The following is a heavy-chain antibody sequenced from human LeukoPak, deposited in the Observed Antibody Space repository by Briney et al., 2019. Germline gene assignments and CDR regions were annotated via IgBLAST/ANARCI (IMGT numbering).Heavy chain of an antibody. CDR3: ARTSIAARRANAFDI. J-gene: IGHJ3*02. V-gene: IGHV4-30-2*01. CDR2: IYHSGST. D-gene: IGHD6-6*01. CDR1: GGSISSGGYS. Sequence: SETLSLTCAVSGGSISSGGYSWSWIRRPPGKGLEWIGYIYHSGSTYYNPSLKSRVTISVDRSKNQFSLKLSSVTAADTAVYYCARTSIAARRANAFDIWGQGTMVTVSS.